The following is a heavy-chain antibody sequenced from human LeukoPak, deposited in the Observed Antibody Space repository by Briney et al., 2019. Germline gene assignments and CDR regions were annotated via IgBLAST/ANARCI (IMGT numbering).Heavy chain of an antibody. CDR3: ARGYFDWLAWFDP. D-gene: IGHD3-9*01. Sequence: SETLSLTCAVSGGSISSGGYSWSWIRQPPGKGLEWIGYIYHSGSTYYNPSLKSRVTISVDRSKNQFSLKLSSVTAADTAVYYCARGYFDWLAWFDPWGQGTLVTVSS. J-gene: IGHJ5*02. V-gene: IGHV4-30-2*01. CDR1: GGSISSGGYS. CDR2: IYHSGST.